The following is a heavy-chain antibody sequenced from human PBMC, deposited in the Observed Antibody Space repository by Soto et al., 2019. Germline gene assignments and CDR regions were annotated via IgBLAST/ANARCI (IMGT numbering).Heavy chain of an antibody. CDR2: IIPILGIA. D-gene: IGHD4-17*01. CDR3: ARPINPPDYGWGMYHDAFDI. Sequence: GASVKVSCKASGGTFSSYTISWVRQAPGQGLEWMGRIIPILGIANYAQKFQGRVTITADKSTSTAYMELSSLRSEDTAVYYCARPINPPDYGWGMYHDAFDIWGQGTMVTVSS. CDR1: GGTFSSYT. V-gene: IGHV1-69*02. J-gene: IGHJ3*02.